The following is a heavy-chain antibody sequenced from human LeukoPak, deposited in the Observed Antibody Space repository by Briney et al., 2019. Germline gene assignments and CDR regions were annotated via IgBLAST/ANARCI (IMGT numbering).Heavy chain of an antibody. CDR1: GFTFSSYA. D-gene: IGHD4-23*01. Sequence: GRSLRLSCAASGFTFSSYAMHWVRQAPGKGLEWVAVISYDGSNKYYADSAKGRFTISRDSSKNTLYLQMNSLRAEDTAVYYCARSPTTVVDMYFDYWGQGTLVTVSS. J-gene: IGHJ4*02. CDR3: ARSPTTVVDMYFDY. V-gene: IGHV3-30-3*01. CDR2: ISYDGSNK.